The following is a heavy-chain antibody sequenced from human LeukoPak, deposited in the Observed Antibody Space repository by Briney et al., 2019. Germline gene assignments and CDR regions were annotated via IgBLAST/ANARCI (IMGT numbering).Heavy chain of an antibody. J-gene: IGHJ6*02. Sequence: GGSLRLSCAASGFTFSSYSMNWVRQAPGKGLEWVSSISSSSSYIYYADSVKGRFTISRDNAKNSLYLQMNSLRAEDTAVYYCARDGVELYYGMDVWGQGTTVTVSS. CDR3: ARDGVELYYGMDV. V-gene: IGHV3-21*01. CDR2: ISSSSSYI. CDR1: GFTFSSYS. D-gene: IGHD3-3*01.